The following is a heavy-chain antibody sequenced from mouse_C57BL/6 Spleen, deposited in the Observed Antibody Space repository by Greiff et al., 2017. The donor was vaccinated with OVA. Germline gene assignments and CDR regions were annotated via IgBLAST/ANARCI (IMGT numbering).Heavy chain of an antibody. J-gene: IGHJ1*03. Sequence: QVQLQQPGTELVKPGASVKLSCKASGYTFTSYWMHWVKQRPGQGLEWIGNINPSNGGTNYNEKFKSKATLTVDKSSSTAYMQLSSLTSEDSAVDYCARYIATVVARYFDVWGTGTTVTVSS. CDR2: INPSNGGT. CDR1: GYTFTSYW. V-gene: IGHV1-53*01. D-gene: IGHD1-1*01. CDR3: ARYIATVVARYFDV.